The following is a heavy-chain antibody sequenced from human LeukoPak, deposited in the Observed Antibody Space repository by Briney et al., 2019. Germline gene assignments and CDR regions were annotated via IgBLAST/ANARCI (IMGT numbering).Heavy chain of an antibody. CDR3: AKPGNSGSYYYYYYMDV. CDR2: IRYDGSNK. J-gene: IGHJ6*03. Sequence: GGSLTLSCAVSGFTFSSYGMHWVRQAPGKGLEGVAFIRYDGSNKYYADSVKGRFTISRDNSKNTLYLQMNSLRAEDTAVYYCAKPGNSGSYYYYYYMDVWGKGTTVTISS. D-gene: IGHD1-26*01. CDR1: GFTFSSYG. V-gene: IGHV3-30*02.